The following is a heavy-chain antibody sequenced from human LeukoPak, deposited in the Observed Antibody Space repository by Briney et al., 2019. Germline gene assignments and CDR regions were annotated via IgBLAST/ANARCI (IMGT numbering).Heavy chain of an antibody. Sequence: ASVKVSCKASGYTFTSYGISWVRQAPGQGLEWMGWISAYNGNTNYAQKLQGRVTMTTDTSTSTAYMELRSLRSGDTAVDYCARSLAAAGNNWFDPWGQGTLVTVSS. D-gene: IGHD6-13*01. V-gene: IGHV1-18*01. CDR3: ARSLAAAGNNWFDP. J-gene: IGHJ5*02. CDR2: ISAYNGNT. CDR1: GYTFTSYG.